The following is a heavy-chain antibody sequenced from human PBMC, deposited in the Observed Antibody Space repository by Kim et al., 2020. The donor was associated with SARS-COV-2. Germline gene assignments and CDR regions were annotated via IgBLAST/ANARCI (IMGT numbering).Heavy chain of an antibody. D-gene: IGHD3-22*01. CDR3: VRDRDNDITTYHPMFDY. CDR2: INNDGSNT. CDR1: GFTFSRHW. V-gene: IGHV3-74*01. Sequence: GGSLRLSCAASGFTFSRHWMHWVRQVPGKGMMWASRINNDGSNTRYVDSVKGRFTISRDNAMNTLYLQMNSLRAEDTAVYYCVRDRDNDITTYHPMFDYWGLGALVTVSS. J-gene: IGHJ4*02.